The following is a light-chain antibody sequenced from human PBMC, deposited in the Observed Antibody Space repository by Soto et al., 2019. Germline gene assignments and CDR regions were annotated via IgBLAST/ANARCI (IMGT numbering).Light chain of an antibody. CDR2: GNT. CDR3: AAWDDSLNGWV. CDR1: NSNIGSNT. Sequence: QSALAQPPSASGTPGQTVAISCSGSNSNIGSNTVTWYQQFPGTAPKLLIYGNTQRPSGVPDRFSGSKSDTSVSLAISGLLSEDESDYYCAAWDDSLNGWVFGGGTQLTVL. V-gene: IGLV1-44*01. J-gene: IGLJ3*02.